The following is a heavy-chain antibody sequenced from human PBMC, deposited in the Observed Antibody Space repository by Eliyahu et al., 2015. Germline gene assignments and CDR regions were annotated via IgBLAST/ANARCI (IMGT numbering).Heavy chain of an antibody. D-gene: IGHD5-12*01. CDR3: ARDLRGYSGYDWSPPPGVVDY. J-gene: IGHJ4*02. CDR2: ISSSSSYI. V-gene: IGHV3-21*01. Sequence: EVQLVESGGGLVKPGGSLRLSCAASGFTFSSYSMNWVRQAPGKGLEWVSSISSSSSYIYYADSVKGRFTISRDNAKNSLYLQMNSLRAEDTAVYYCARDLRGYSGYDWSPPPGVVDYWGQGTLVTVSS. CDR1: GFTFSSYS.